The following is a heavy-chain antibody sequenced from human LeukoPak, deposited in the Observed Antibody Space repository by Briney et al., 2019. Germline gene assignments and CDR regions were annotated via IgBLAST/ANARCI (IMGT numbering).Heavy chain of an antibody. CDR2: LIPIFGTA. CDR1: GGTFSSYA. D-gene: IGHD4-17*01. V-gene: IGHV1-69*13. Sequence: ASVKVSCKASGGTFSSYAISWVRQAPAQGLEWIGGLIPIFGTANYAQKFQGRVTITADESTSTAYMELSSLRSEDTAVYYCARNPCGDYCYYYYMDVWGKGTTVTVSS. CDR3: ARNPCGDYCYYYYMDV. J-gene: IGHJ6*03.